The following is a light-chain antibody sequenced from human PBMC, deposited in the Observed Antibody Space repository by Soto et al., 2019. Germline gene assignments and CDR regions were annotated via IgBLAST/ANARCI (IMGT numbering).Light chain of an antibody. CDR3: QQAYNTPLT. CDR2: AAS. CDR1: QGIRND. J-gene: IGKJ4*01. Sequence: IQMTHSPSSLSASVGYIFTITFRASQGIRNDLGWYQQKPGKAPKRLIYAASSLQSGVPSRFSGSGSGTDFTLTISSLQAEDVAVYYCQQAYNTPLTFGRGTKVDIK. V-gene: IGKV1-6*01.